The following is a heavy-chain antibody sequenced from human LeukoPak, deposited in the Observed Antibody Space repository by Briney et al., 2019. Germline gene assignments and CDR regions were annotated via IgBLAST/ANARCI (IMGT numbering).Heavy chain of an antibody. J-gene: IGHJ4*02. V-gene: IGHV3-20*04. D-gene: IGHD6-19*01. CDR1: GFTFDDYG. CDR2: INWNGGST. CDR3: ARDSGSSGCSFDY. Sequence: GGSLRLSCAASGFTFDDYGMGWVRQAPGKGLEWVPGINWNGGSTNYADSVKGRFTISRDNAKNSLYLQMNSLRAEDTAVYYCARDSGSSGCSFDYWGQGTLVTVSS.